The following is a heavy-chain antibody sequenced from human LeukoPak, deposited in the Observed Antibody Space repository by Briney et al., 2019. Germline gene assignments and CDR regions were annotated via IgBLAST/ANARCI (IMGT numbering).Heavy chain of an antibody. CDR2: ISSSSSYI. CDR1: GFTFSSYS. J-gene: IGHJ4*02. V-gene: IGHV3-21*01. CDR3: ARDYLTVTTPFDY. Sequence: GGSLRLSCAASGFTFSSYSMNWVRQAPGKGLEWVSSISSSSSYIYYADSVKGRFTISRDNAKNSLYLQMNSLRAEDTAVYYCARDYLTVTTPFDYWGQGTLVTVSS. D-gene: IGHD4-17*01.